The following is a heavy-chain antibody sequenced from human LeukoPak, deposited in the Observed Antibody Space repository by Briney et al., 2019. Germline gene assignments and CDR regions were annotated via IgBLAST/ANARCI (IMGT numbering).Heavy chain of an antibody. CDR3: AKYYYDSSGIDY. Sequence: GRSLRLSCAASGFTFSSYGMHWVRQAPGKGLEWVAVIWYDGSNKHYADSVKGRFTISRDNSKNTLYLQMNSLRAEDTAVYYCAKYYYDSSGIDYWGQGTLVTVSS. J-gene: IGHJ4*02. CDR2: IWYDGSNK. V-gene: IGHV3-33*06. D-gene: IGHD3-22*01. CDR1: GFTFSSYG.